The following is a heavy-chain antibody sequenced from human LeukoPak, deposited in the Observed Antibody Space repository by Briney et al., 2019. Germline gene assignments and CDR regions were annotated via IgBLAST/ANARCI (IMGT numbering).Heavy chain of an antibody. CDR1: GFTFSSYS. J-gene: IGHJ3*02. D-gene: IGHD1-7*01. Sequence: PGGSLRLSCAASGFTFSSYSMNWVRQAPGKGLEWVSYISSSSTTIYFADSVKGRFSISRDNAKNSLYLQMYSLRDEDKAVYYCARRMGGELVAFDIWGQGTMVTVSS. CDR3: ARRMGGELVAFDI. CDR2: ISSSSTTI. V-gene: IGHV3-48*02.